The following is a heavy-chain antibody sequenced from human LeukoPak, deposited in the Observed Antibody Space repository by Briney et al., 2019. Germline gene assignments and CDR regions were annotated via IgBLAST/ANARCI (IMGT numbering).Heavy chain of an antibody. J-gene: IGHJ6*03. CDR3: AIDVPYYDSSHHYYYYYMDV. CDR1: GFTFSGSA. CDR2: IRSKANSYAT. Sequence: RSGGSLRLSCAASGFTFSGSAMHWVRQASGKGLEWVGRIRSKANSYATAYAASVKGRFTISRDDSKNTAFLQMNSLKTEDTAVYYCAIDVPYYDSSHHYYYYYMDVWGRGTTVTVSS. V-gene: IGHV3-73*01. D-gene: IGHD3-22*01.